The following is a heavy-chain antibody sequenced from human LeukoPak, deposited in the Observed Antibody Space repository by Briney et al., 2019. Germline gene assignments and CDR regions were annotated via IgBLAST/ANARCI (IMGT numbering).Heavy chain of an antibody. D-gene: IGHD5-18*01. CDR3: AKDHETLTSGYSYEIGY. J-gene: IGHJ4*02. CDR2: IRYDGSNK. V-gene: IGHV3-30*02. Sequence: PGGSLRLSCAASGFTFSSYGMHWVRQAPGKGLEWVSFIRYDGSNKYYADSVKGRFTISRDNSKNTLYLQMNSLRAEDTAVYYCAKDHETLTSGYSYEIGYWGQGTLVTVSS. CDR1: GFTFSSYG.